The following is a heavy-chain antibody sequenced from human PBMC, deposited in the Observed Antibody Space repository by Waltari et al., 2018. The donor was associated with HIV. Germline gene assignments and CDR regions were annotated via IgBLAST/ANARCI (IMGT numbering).Heavy chain of an antibody. CDR1: GLTFSDYC. Sequence: EVQLVQSGGGLVQPGGSLRLSCVASGLTFSDYCMSCVRQAPGKGLEWVANIKQDGSDKYYVDSVKGRFTISRDNAKNSLFLQMNGLRADDTAVYFCARGVGYSYGRFDYWGQGTLVTVSS. J-gene: IGHJ4*02. V-gene: IGHV3-7*01. CDR3: ARGVGYSYGRFDY. CDR2: IKQDGSDK. D-gene: IGHD5-18*01.